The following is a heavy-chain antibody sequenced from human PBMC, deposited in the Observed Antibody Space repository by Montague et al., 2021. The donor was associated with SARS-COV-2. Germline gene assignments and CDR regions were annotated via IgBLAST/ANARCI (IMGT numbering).Heavy chain of an antibody. V-gene: IGHV4-34*01. Sequence: SETLSLTCAVYGESFSGYYWSWIRQPPGKGLEWIGEINHSGSINYNPSLKSRVTISVDTSKNQFSLKLSSVTAADTAVYYCARVPDYYDSSGYYFDAFDIWGQGTMVTASS. D-gene: IGHD3-22*01. CDR2: INHSGSI. CDR3: ARVPDYYDSSGYYFDAFDI. J-gene: IGHJ3*02. CDR1: GESFSGYY.